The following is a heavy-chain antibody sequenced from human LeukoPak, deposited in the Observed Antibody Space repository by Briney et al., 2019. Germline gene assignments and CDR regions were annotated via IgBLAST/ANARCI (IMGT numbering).Heavy chain of an antibody. J-gene: IGHJ4*02. CDR1: GFTVSSNY. V-gene: IGHV3-66*01. CDR2: IYGGVSP. Sequence: GGSLRLSCAASGFTVSSNYMNWVRQAPGKGLEWVSAIYGGVSPYYPDSVKGRFTISRDNSKNTLYLQMNSLRAEDTAVYYCARDLNTARFDYWGQGTLVTVSS. D-gene: IGHD5-18*01. CDR3: ARDLNTARFDY.